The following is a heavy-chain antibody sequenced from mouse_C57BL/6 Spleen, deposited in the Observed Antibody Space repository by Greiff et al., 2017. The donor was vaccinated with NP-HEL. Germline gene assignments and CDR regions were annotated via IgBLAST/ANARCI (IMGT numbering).Heavy chain of an antibody. D-gene: IGHD4-1*01. J-gene: IGHJ3*01. V-gene: IGHV1-69*01. CDR2: IDPSDSYT. Sequence: QVQLQQPGAELVMPGASVKLSCKASGYTFTSYWMHWVQQRPGQGLEWIGEIDPSDSYTNYNQKFKGKSTLTVDKSSSTAYMQLSSLTSEDSAVYYCARSNWEEGSWFAYWGQGTLVTVSA. CDR3: ARSNWEEGSWFAY. CDR1: GYTFTSYW.